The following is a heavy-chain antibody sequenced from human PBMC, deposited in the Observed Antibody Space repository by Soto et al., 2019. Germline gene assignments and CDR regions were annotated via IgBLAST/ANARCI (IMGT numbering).Heavy chain of an antibody. Sequence: ASVKVSCQASGGTFSSYAISWVRQAPGQGLEWMGGIIPIFGTANYAQKFQGRVTITADESTSTAYMELSSLRSEDTAVYYCASVTYFWSGYFYWFHPWGPGTLVPLSS. CDR3: ASVTYFWSGYFYWFHP. CDR1: GGTFSSYA. J-gene: IGHJ5*02. CDR2: IIPIFGTA. D-gene: IGHD3-3*01. V-gene: IGHV1-69*13.